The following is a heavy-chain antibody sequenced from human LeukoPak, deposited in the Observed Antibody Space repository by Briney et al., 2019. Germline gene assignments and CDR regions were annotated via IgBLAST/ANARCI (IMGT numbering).Heavy chain of an antibody. CDR1: GFTFSNYG. V-gene: IGHV3-30*02. CDR3: AKEYQPNWFDP. CDR2: IPYDGSNK. Sequence: PGGSLRLSCAASGFTFSNYGMHWVRQTPGKRLEWVAFIPYDGSNKYYADSVKGRFTISRDNSRNTLYLQMNSLRAEDTAVYYCAKEYQPNWFDPWGQGTLVTVSS. D-gene: IGHD2-2*01. J-gene: IGHJ5*02.